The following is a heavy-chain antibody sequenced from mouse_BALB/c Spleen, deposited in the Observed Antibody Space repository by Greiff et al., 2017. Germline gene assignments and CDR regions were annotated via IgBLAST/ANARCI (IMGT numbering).Heavy chain of an antibody. V-gene: IGHV3-6*02. CDR3: ARRRDAMDY. CDR1: GYSITSGYY. J-gene: IGHJ4*01. Sequence: EVKLMESGPGLVKPSQSLSLTCSVTGYSITSGYYWNWIRQFPGNKLEWMGYISYDGSNNYNPSLKNRISITRDTSKNQFFLKLNSVTTEDTATYYCARRRDAMDYWGQGTSVTVSS. CDR2: ISYDGSN.